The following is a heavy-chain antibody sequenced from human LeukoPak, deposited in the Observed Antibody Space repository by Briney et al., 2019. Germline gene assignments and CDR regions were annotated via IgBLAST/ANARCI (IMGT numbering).Heavy chain of an antibody. CDR2: IISSGGSA. CDR3: ARDRGGRYMYLQD. Sequence: GGSLRLSCAASGFTFDDYGMSCVRQAPGKGLEWVSGIISSGGSAGYGDSVKGRFTISRDNIKNSLFLQMNSLRVEDTALYYCARDRGGRYMYLQDWGQGTLVTVSS. J-gene: IGHJ1*01. CDR1: GFTFDDYG. D-gene: IGHD1-26*01. V-gene: IGHV3-20*04.